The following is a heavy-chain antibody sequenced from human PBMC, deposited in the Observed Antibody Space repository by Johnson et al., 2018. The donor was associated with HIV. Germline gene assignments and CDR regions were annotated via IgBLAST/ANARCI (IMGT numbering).Heavy chain of an antibody. J-gene: IGHJ3*02. CDR3: AKEGRGIPMGAFDI. CDR1: GFTFSSYG. Sequence: QVQLVESGGGVVQPGGSLRLSCAASGFTFSSYGMHWVRQAPGKGLEWVAFIRYDGSNKYYADSVKGRFTISRDNSKNTLYLQMNSLRAADTAVYYCAKEGRGIPMGAFDIWGQGTMVTVSS. D-gene: IGHD6-13*01. CDR2: IRYDGSNK. V-gene: IGHV3-30*02.